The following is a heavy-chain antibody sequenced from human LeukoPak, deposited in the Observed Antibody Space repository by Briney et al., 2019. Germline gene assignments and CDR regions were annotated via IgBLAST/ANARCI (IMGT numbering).Heavy chain of an antibody. D-gene: IGHD3-10*01. Sequence: PGGSLRLSCAASGFTFSSYGMSWVRQAPGKGLEWVSTISGSGGNTHYADSVKGRFTMSRDNSKNTLYLQMNSLRAEDTAVYYCARAKPKNMVRGLIMRRESRYYFDYWGQGTLVTASS. CDR1: GFTFSSYG. CDR2: ISGSGGNT. J-gene: IGHJ4*02. V-gene: IGHV3-23*01. CDR3: ARAKPKNMVRGLIMRRESRYYFDY.